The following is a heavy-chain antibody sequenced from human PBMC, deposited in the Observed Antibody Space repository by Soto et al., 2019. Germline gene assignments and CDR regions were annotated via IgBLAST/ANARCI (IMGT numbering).Heavy chain of an antibody. Sequence: NPSETLSLTCTVSGGSISSCYWSWIRQPPGKGLEWIGYIYYSGSTNYNPSLKSRVTISVDTSKNQFSLKLSSVTAADTAVYYCARDLHSSGWSGYFDYWGQGTLVTVSS. CDR1: GGSISSCY. CDR2: IYYSGST. V-gene: IGHV4-59*01. J-gene: IGHJ4*02. D-gene: IGHD6-19*01. CDR3: ARDLHSSGWSGYFDY.